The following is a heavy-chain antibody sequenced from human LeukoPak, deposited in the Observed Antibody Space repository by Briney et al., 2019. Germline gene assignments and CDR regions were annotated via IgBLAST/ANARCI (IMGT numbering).Heavy chain of an antibody. CDR3: ARRDAVIPFDY. Sequence: GGSLRLSCSASGFTFSTYWMSWVRQAPGKGLEWVGIIYPGDSDTRYSPSFQGQVTISADKSISTAYLQWSSLKASDTAMYYCARRDAVIPFDYWGQGTLVTVSS. D-gene: IGHD3-22*01. V-gene: IGHV5-51*01. CDR2: IYPGDSDT. J-gene: IGHJ4*02. CDR1: GFTFSTYW.